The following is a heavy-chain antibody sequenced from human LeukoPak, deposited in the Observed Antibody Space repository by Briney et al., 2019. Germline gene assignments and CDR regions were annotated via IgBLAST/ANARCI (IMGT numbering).Heavy chain of an antibody. V-gene: IGHV4-59*08. D-gene: IGHD3-22*01. J-gene: IGHJ4*02. CDR1: GGSISSYY. CDR3: ARHYLSRRYYYNSSGYYYFGY. CDR2: IYYSGST. Sequence: PSETLSLTCTVSGGSISSYYWSWIRQPPGKGLEWIGYIYYSGSTNYNPSLKSRVTISVDTSKNQFSLKLSSVTAADTAVYYCARHYLSRRYYYNSSGYYYFGYWGQGTLVTVSS.